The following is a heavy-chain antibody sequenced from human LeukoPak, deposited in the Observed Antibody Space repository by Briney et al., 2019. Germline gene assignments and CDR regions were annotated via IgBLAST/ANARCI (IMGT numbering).Heavy chain of an antibody. Sequence: ASVKVSCKASGGTFSSYAISWVRQAPGQGLEWMGRIIPILGIANYAQKFQGRVTITADKSTSTAYMELSSLRSEDTAVYYCARERSIPIWFDPWGQGTLVTVSS. CDR1: GGTFSSYA. CDR2: IIPILGIA. J-gene: IGHJ5*02. CDR3: ARERSIPIWFDP. D-gene: IGHD6-6*01. V-gene: IGHV1-69*04.